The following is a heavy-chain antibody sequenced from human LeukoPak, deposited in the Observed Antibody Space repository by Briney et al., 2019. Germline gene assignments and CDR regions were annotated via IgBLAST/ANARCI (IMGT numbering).Heavy chain of an antibody. CDR3: ARSWLLVAATRPTDY. D-gene: IGHD5-12*01. CDR1: GFTFSSYA. V-gene: IGHV3-23*01. Sequence: GGSLRLSCAASGFTFSSYAMSWVRQAPGKGLEWVSAISGSGGSTYYADSVKGRFTISRDNSKNTLYLQMNSLRAEDTAIYYCARSWLLVAATRPTDYWGQGTLVTVSS. J-gene: IGHJ4*02. CDR2: ISGSGGST.